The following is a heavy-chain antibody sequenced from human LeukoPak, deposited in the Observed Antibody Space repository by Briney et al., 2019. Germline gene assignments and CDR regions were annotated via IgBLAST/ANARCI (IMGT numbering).Heavy chain of an antibody. Sequence: GGSLRLSCAASGFTFSSYAMSWVRQAPGKGLKWVSAISGSGGSTYYADSVKGRFTISRDNSKNTLYLQMNSLRAEDTAVYYCAKDKTNPGYSYGYYFDYWGQGTLVTVSS. J-gene: IGHJ4*02. CDR2: ISGSGGST. CDR1: GFTFSSYA. CDR3: AKDKTNPGYSYGYYFDY. V-gene: IGHV3-23*01. D-gene: IGHD5-18*01.